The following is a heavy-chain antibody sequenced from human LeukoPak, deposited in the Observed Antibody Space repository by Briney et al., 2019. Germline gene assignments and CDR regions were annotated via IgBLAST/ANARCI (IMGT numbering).Heavy chain of an antibody. D-gene: IGHD3-10*01. CDR2: ISGYNDNT. V-gene: IGHV1-18*01. J-gene: IGHJ3*02. Sequence: GASVNVSCKASGYTFSSYGITWGRQAPGQGLEWMGWISGYNDNTNYAQKLQGRVTMTTDTSTSTAYMELRSLRSDDTAVYYCARGGSGSVSAFDIWGQGTMVTVSS. CDR3: ARGGSGSVSAFDI. CDR1: GYTFSSYG.